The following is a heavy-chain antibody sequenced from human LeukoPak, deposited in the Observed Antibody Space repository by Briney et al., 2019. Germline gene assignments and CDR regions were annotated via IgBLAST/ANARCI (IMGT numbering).Heavy chain of an antibody. CDR2: INHSRST. CDR1: GGSFSGYY. J-gene: IGHJ5*02. V-gene: IGHV4-34*01. CDR3: AREARFDP. Sequence: PSETLSLTCAVYGGSFSGYYWSWIRQPPGKGLEWIGEINHSRSTNYNPSLKSRVTISVDTSKNQFSLKLSSVTAADTAVYYCAREARFDPWGQGTLVTVSS.